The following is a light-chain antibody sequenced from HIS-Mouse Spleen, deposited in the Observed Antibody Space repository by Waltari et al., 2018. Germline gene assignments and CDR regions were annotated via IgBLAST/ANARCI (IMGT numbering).Light chain of an antibody. Sequence: AIWIIQFPSLLPASTGNRLTISCRMSQGISSYFALYQQKPGKAPELLIYAASTLQSGVPSTFSVSGAGTDFTLTSSCLQSEDFSTYYCQHYYSFPPTFGHGTKVEIK. CDR2: AAS. J-gene: IGKJ1*01. V-gene: IGKV1D-8*02. CDR3: QHYYSFPPT. CDR1: QGISSY.